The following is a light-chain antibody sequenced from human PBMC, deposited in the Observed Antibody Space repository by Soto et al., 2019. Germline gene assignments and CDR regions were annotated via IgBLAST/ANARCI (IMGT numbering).Light chain of an antibody. V-gene: IGLV2-14*01. J-gene: IGLJ3*02. CDR2: EVR. CDR1: DRDVGSYNL. Sequence: QSALTQPASVSGSPGQSITIACTGTDRDVGSYNLVSWYQQRPGEAPKLIISEVRNRPSGISYRFTGSKSGNTASLTISGLQAEDEADYYCSSYSSVTTLWVFGGGTKLTVL. CDR3: SSYSSVTTLWV.